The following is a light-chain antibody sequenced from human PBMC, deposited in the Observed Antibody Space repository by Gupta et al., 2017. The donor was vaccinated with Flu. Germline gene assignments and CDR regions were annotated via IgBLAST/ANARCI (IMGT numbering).Light chain of an antibody. J-gene: IGKJ3*01. Sequence: DVVMTQSPDSLAVSLGERATINCKSSQSVFYSSNNKNYLAWYQQKPGQPPKLLIYWASTRESGVPDRFSGSGSETDFTLTISSLQAEDVAVYYCQQYFSLPFTFGPGTKVDIK. CDR2: WAS. V-gene: IGKV4-1*01. CDR1: QSVFYSSNNKNY. CDR3: QQYFSLPFT.